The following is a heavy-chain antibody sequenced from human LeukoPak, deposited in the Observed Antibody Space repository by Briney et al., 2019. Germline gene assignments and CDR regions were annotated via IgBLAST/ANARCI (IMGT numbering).Heavy chain of an antibody. V-gene: IGHV4-4*07. CDR1: GGSISSYY. D-gene: IGHD6-19*01. CDR3: ARESPTYSSGWYKDF. CDR2: IYTSGST. Sequence: PSETLSLTCTVSGGSISSYYWSWIRQPAGKGLEWIGRIYTSGSTNHNPSLKSRVTMSVDTSKNQFSLKLNSVTAADTAVYYCARESPTYSSGWYKDFWGQGTLVTVSS. J-gene: IGHJ4*02.